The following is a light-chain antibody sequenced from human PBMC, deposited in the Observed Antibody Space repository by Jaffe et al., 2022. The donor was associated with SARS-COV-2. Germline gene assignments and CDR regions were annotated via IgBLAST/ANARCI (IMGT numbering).Light chain of an antibody. CDR2: WAS. J-gene: IGKJ3*01. CDR3: QQYYHTPFT. Sequence: DIVMTQSPDSLAVSLGERATINCKSSQNVLYSSNNKNYLAWYQQKPGQPPKLLFYWASTRQSGVPDRFSVSGSGTDFTLTISSLQAEDVAVYYCQQYYHTPFTFGPGTKVDIK. CDR1: QNVLYSSNNKNY. V-gene: IGKV4-1*01.